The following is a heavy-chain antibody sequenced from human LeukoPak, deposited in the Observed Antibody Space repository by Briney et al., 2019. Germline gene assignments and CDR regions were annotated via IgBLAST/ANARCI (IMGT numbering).Heavy chain of an antibody. CDR2: ISWNSGSI. V-gene: IGHV3-9*01. CDR3: ARDKTIAVAGRSEAVSY. CDR1: GFTFDDYA. D-gene: IGHD6-19*01. J-gene: IGHJ4*02. Sequence: GGSLRLSCSASGFTFDDYAMHWVRQAPGKGLEWVSGISWNSGSIGYADSVKGRFTISRDNAKNSLYLQMNSLRAEDTAVYYCARDKTIAVAGRSEAVSYWGQGTLVTVSS.